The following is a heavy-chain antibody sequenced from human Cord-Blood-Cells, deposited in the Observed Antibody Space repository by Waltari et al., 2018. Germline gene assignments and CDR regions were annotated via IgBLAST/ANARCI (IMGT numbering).Heavy chain of an antibody. V-gene: IGHV4-39*01. J-gene: IGHJ4*02. CDR3: AGGGSGGDYFDY. Sequence: QLQLQESGPGLVKPSETLSLTCTVSGGSISSSSYYWGWIRQPPGKGLEWIGSIYYSGSTTYTPPLKSRVTISVDTPKNQFSLKLSSVTAADTAVYYCAGGGSGGDYFDYWGQGTLVTVSS. D-gene: IGHD3-10*01. CDR2: IYYSGST. CDR1: GGSISSSSYY.